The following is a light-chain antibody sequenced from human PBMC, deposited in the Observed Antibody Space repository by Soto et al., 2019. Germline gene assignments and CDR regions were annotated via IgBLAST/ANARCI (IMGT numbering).Light chain of an antibody. J-gene: IGLJ1*01. CDR1: GGVFGSYNL. CDR3: CSYATSSTYV. V-gene: IGLV2-23*01. Sequence: QSALTQPASVSGSPGQSITISCTETGGVFGSYNLVSWYQQHPGKAPKLMIYEGSKRPSGVSIRFSGSKSGNTASLTISGLQAEDEADYYCCSYATSSTYVFGTGTKLTVL. CDR2: EGS.